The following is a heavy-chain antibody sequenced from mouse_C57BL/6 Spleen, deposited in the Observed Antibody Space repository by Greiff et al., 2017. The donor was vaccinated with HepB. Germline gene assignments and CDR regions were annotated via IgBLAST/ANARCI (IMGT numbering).Heavy chain of an antibody. Sequence: VQLQQSGTVLARPGASVKMSCKTSGYTFTSYWMHWVKQRPGQGLEWIGAIYPGNSDTSYNQKFKGKAKLTAVTSASTAYMELSSLTNEDSAVYYCTSTYYYGSSLRYFDYWGQGTTLTVSS. CDR2: IYPGNSDT. V-gene: IGHV1-5*01. CDR1: GYTFTSYW. CDR3: TSTYYYGSSLRYFDY. D-gene: IGHD1-1*01. J-gene: IGHJ2*01.